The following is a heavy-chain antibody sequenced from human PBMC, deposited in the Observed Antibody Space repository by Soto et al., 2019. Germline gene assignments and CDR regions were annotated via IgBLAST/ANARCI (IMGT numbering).Heavy chain of an antibody. CDR2: IKSKTDGGTT. V-gene: IGHV3-15*01. J-gene: IGHJ6*03. CDR3: TTLPLAAAGTYYYYYYMDV. Sequence: GGSLRLSCAASGFTFSNAWMSWVRQAPGKGLEWVGRIKSKTDGGTTDYAAPVKGRFTISRDDSKNTPYLQMNSLKTEDTAVYYCTTLPLAAAGTYYYYYYMDVWGKGTTVTVSS. D-gene: IGHD6-13*01. CDR1: GFTFSNAW.